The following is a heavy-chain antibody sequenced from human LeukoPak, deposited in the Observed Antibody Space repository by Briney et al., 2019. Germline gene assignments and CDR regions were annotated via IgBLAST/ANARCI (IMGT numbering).Heavy chain of an antibody. J-gene: IGHJ4*02. CDR3: VRSGGLDF. CDR1: GYSFTSYG. CDR2: ISPHTGDT. Sequence: ASVKVSCKASGYSFTSYGLSWVRQAPGQGLEWVGWISPHTGDTKYAQKFQGRLTMTTQTSTTTAYMVLRSLRSDDTAMYFCVRSGGLDFWGQGTLVTVSS. V-gene: IGHV1-18*01. D-gene: IGHD3-10*01.